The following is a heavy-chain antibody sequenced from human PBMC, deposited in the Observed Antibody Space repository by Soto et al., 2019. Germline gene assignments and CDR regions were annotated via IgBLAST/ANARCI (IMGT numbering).Heavy chain of an antibody. CDR3: ARDGATVTSGGMDV. V-gene: IGHV4-59*01. D-gene: IGHD4-17*01. J-gene: IGHJ6*02. Sequence: SETLSLTCTVSGGSISSYYWSWIRQPPGKGLEWIGYIYYSGSTNYNPSLKSRVTISVDTSKNQFSLKLRSVTAADTAVYYCARDGATVTSGGMDVWGQGTTVTVSS. CDR1: GGSISSYY. CDR2: IYYSGST.